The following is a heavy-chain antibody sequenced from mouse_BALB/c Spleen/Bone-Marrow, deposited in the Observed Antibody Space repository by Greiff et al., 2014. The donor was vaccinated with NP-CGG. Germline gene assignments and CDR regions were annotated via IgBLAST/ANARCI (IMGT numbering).Heavy chain of an antibody. CDR3: ARAYYVNYDAMDY. CDR2: IFPGSGST. D-gene: IGHD2-10*01. Sequence: QVQLQQSGAELMKPGASMKISCKASGYTFSSYWIEWVKQRPGHGLEWIGEIFPGSGSTNYNERFKGKATFTADTSSNTAYMQLSSLTSEDSAVYYCARAYYVNYDAMDYWGQGTSVTVSA. CDR1: GYTFSSYW. J-gene: IGHJ4*01. V-gene: IGHV1-9*01.